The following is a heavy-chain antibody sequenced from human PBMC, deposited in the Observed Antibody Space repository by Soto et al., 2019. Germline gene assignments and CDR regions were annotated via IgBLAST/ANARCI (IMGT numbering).Heavy chain of an antibody. J-gene: IGHJ6*02. Sequence: GGSLRLSCAASGFTFSSYAMSWVRQAPGKGLEWVSAISGSGGSTYYADSVKGRFTISRDNSKNTLYLQMNSLRAEDTAVYYCAKSGVLRYFDWFYGMDVWGQGTTVTVSS. D-gene: IGHD3-9*01. CDR2: ISGSGGST. CDR1: GFTFSSYA. V-gene: IGHV3-23*01. CDR3: AKSGVLRYFDWFYGMDV.